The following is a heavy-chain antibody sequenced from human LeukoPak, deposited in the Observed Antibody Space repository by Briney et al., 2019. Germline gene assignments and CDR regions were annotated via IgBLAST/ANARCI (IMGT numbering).Heavy chain of an antibody. CDR2: ISAYNGNT. CDR1: GYTFTSYG. J-gene: IGHJ5*02. D-gene: IGHD6-13*01. Sequence: ASVKVSCKASGYTFTSYGINWVRQAPGQGLEWMGWISAYNGNTIYAQKLQGRVTMTTDTSTNTAYMEVRSLRSDDTAVYYCARDQEFGIAAVKSWFDPWGQGTLVTVSS. CDR3: ARDQEFGIAAVKSWFDP. V-gene: IGHV1-18*01.